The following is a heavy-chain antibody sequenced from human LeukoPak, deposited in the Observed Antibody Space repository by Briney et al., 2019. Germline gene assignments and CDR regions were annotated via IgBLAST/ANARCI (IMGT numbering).Heavy chain of an antibody. CDR3: ARGRYYDILTARGNGVSSIQGYYFDY. D-gene: IGHD3-9*01. CDR1: GGSFSGYY. Sequence: HPSETLSLTCAVYGGSFSGYYWSWIRQPPGKGLEWIGEINHSGSTNYNPSLKSRVTISVDTSKNQFSLKLSSVTAADTAVYYCARGRYYDILTARGNGVSSIQGYYFDYWGQGTLVTVSS. V-gene: IGHV4-34*01. J-gene: IGHJ4*02. CDR2: INHSGST.